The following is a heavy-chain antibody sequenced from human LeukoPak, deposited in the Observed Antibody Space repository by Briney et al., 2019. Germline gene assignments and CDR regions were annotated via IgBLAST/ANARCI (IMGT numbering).Heavy chain of an antibody. CDR1: GYTFTSYY. J-gene: IGHJ4*02. V-gene: IGHV1-46*01. CDR2: INPSGGST. Sequence: ASVKVSCKASGYTFTSYYMHWVRQAPGQGLEWMGIINPSGGSTSYAQKFQGRVTMTRGMSTSTVYMELSSLRSEDTAVYYCATDGSGSTPSDYWGQGTLVTVSS. CDR3: ATDGSGSTPSDY. D-gene: IGHD3-10*01.